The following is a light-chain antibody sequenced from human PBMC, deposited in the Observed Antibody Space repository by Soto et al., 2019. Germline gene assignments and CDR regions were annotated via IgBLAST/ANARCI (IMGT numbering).Light chain of an antibody. CDR1: SSDVDGYNY. V-gene: IGLV2-14*03. CDR3: SSYRNTGSLHIL. CDR2: DVI. J-gene: IGLJ2*01. Sequence: QSALTQPASVSGSPGQSITISCTGISSDVDGYNYVSWYQQHPGQAPKLLIFDVIHRPSGVSDRFSGSKSANTASLTISGLRADDEAHYYCSSYRNTGSLHILFGGGTKLTVL.